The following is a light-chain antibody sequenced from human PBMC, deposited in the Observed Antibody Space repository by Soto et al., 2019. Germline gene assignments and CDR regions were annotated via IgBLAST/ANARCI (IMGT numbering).Light chain of an antibody. J-gene: IGLJ2*01. V-gene: IGLV1-44*01. Sequence: QSALTQQPSASGTPGQRVTISCSGSSSNIGSNTVNWYQQLPGTAPKLLIYSNNQRPSGVPDRFSGSKSGTSASLAISGLQCEDEADYYCAAWDYSLNGVVFGGGTQLTV. CDR2: SNN. CDR3: AAWDYSLNGVV. CDR1: SSNIGSNT.